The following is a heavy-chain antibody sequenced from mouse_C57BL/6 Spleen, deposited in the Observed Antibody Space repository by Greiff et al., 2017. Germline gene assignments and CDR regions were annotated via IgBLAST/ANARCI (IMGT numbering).Heavy chain of an antibody. CDR3: TGARSWDVGVDY. Sequence: EVMLVESGGGLVQPGGSMKLSCVASGFTFSNYWMNWVRQSPEKGLEWVAQIRLKSDNYATHYAESVKGRFTISRDDSKSSVYLQMNNLRAEDTGMYYCTGARSWDVGVDYWGQGTTLTVSS. V-gene: IGHV6-3*01. J-gene: IGHJ2*01. D-gene: IGHD4-1*01. CDR2: IRLKSDNYAT. CDR1: GFTFSNYW.